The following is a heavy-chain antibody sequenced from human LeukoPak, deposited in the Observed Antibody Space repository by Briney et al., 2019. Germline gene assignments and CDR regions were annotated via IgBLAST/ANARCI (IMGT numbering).Heavy chain of an antibody. CDR3: ARAKGQWLGSFDY. CDR1: GFTFDDYA. J-gene: IGHJ4*02. Sequence: GGSLRLFCAASGFTFDDYAMHWVRRVPGKGLEWVSLISGDGGSTYYTDSVKGRFTISRDNSKNSLYLQMNSLRTEDTALYYCARAKGQWLGSFDYWGQGTLVTVSS. D-gene: IGHD6-19*01. V-gene: IGHV3-43*02. CDR2: ISGDGGST.